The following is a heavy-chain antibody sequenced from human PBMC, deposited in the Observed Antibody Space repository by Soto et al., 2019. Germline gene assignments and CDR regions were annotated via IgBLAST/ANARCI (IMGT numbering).Heavy chain of an antibody. CDR2: VSSSSGYK. CDR3: AKDLARRTVTTFDY. V-gene: IGHV3-23*01. J-gene: IGHJ4*02. Sequence: EVQLLESGGGLVQPGGTLRLSCAASGFTFSSYAMSWVRQAPGKGLEWVSGVSSSSGYKYYADSVKGRFTISRDNSENTLYLQMNSLRPDDTAVYYCAKDLARRTVTTFDYWGQGTLVTVSS. D-gene: IGHD4-17*01. CDR1: GFTFSSYA.